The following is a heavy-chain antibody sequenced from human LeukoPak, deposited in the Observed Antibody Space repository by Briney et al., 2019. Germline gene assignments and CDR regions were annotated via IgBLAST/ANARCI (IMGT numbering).Heavy chain of an antibody. V-gene: IGHV4-59*01. CDR1: GGSISSYY. CDR2: IYYSGST. CDR3: ARTGPSYYDSSGRLPYYFDY. Sequence: SETLSLTYTVSGGSISSYYWSWIRQPPGKGLEWIGYIYYSGSTNYNPSLKSRVNISVDTSKKQFSLELSSVTAADTAVYYCARTGPSYYDSSGRLPYYFDYWGQGTLVTVSS. J-gene: IGHJ4*02. D-gene: IGHD3-22*01.